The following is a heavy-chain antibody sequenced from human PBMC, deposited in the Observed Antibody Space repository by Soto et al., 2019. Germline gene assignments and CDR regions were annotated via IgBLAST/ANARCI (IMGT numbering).Heavy chain of an antibody. J-gene: IGHJ2*01. CDR1: GLTVSSNY. D-gene: IGHD6-19*01. Sequence: EVQLVETGGGLIQPGGSLRLSCAASGLTVSSNYMSWVRQAPGKVLEWVSVIYSGGSTYYADSVKGRFTISRDNSKNTLYLQMDSMRAEDTAVYYCAGPSSGWSAHTGPGYFDLWGRGTLVTVSS. V-gene: IGHV3-53*02. CDR3: AGPSSGWSAHTGPGYFDL. CDR2: IYSGGST.